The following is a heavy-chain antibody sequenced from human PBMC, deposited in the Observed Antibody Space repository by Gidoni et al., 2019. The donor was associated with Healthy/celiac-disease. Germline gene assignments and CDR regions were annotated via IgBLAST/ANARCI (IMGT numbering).Heavy chain of an antibody. Sequence: QVQLQESGPGLVKPSETLSLTCAVSGYSISSGYYWGWIRQPPGKGLEWIGSINHSGSTYYNPSLKSRVTISVDTSKNQFSLKLSSVTAADTAVYYCASILFVNRQLGWSYGMDVWGQGTTVTVSS. V-gene: IGHV4-38-2*01. CDR1: GYSISSGYY. CDR3: ASILFVNRQLGWSYGMDV. D-gene: IGHD6-6*01. CDR2: INHSGST. J-gene: IGHJ6*02.